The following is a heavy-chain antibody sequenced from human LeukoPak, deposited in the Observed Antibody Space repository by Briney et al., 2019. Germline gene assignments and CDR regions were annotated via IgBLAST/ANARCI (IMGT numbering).Heavy chain of an antibody. CDR3: ARGDGQDGNFDY. CDR2: IYYSGST. D-gene: IGHD5-24*01. CDR1: GDSISSYY. J-gene: IGHJ4*02. Sequence: PSETLSLTCTVSGDSISSYYWSWIRQPPGKGLEWIGFIYYSGSTNYNPSLKSRVTISVDTSKNQFSLKLSSVTAADTAVYYCARGDGQDGNFDYWGQGTLVTVSS. V-gene: IGHV4-59*01.